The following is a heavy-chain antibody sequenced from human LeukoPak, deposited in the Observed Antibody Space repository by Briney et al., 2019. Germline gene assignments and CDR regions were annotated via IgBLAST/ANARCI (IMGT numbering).Heavy chain of an antibody. CDR1: GFTFSSYA. D-gene: IGHD6-19*01. J-gene: IGHJ4*02. V-gene: IGHV3-23*01. CDR2: ISGSGGIT. CDR3: ARGGGISAVAGRRFDY. Sequence: SGGSLRLSCAASGFTFSSYAMSWVRQAPGKGLEWVSAISGSGGITYYADSVKGRFTISRDNAKNSLYLQMNSLRAEDTAVYYCARGGGISAVAGRRFDYWGQGTLVTVSS.